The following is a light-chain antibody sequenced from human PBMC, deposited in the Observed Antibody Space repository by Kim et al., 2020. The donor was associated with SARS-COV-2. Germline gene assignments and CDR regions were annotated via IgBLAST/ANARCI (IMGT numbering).Light chain of an antibody. CDR1: QSISTY. Sequence: DIQMTQSPSSLSASVGDRVTITCRASQSISTYLNWYQQKPGKAPKLLIYGASNLLSGVPSRFSGSGSGTDFTLTISTLQPEDYATYYCLQYNDYWTFGQGTKVDIK. CDR2: GAS. J-gene: IGKJ1*01. CDR3: LQYNDYWT. V-gene: IGKV1-39*01.